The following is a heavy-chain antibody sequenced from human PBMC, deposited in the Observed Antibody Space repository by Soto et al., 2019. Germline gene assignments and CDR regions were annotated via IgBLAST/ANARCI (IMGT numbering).Heavy chain of an antibody. D-gene: IGHD3-3*01. CDR3: ARDESENDFWSGYSYYYYYMDV. J-gene: IGHJ6*03. CDR1: GFTFSSYS. V-gene: IGHV3-48*01. Sequence: PGGSLRLSCAASGFTFSSYSMNWVRQAPGKGLEWVSYISSSSSTIYYADSVKGRFTISRDNAKNSLYLQMNSLRAEDTAVYYSARDESENDFWSGYSYYYYYMDVWGKGTTVTV. CDR2: ISSSSSTI.